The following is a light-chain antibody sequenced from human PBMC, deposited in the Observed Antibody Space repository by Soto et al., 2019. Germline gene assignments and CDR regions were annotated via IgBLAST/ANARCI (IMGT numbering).Light chain of an antibody. CDR2: AAS. V-gene: IGKV3D-15*01. CDR3: QQYNNWPLPT. CDR1: QTVSKN. J-gene: IGKJ4*01. Sequence: EIVLTQSPVTLSLSPGEGATLSCRASQTVSKNYLAWYQQKAGQAPRLVIYAASTRATGIPARFSGSGSGTEFTLTISSLQSEDFAVYYCQQYNNWPLPTFGGGTKVDIK.